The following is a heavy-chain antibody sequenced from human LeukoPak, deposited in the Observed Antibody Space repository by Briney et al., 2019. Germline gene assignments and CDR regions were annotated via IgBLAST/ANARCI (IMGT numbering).Heavy chain of an antibody. CDR1: VGSFSGYY. V-gene: IGHV4-34*01. CDR3: ARGYYGSGSHCCHMDV. J-gene: IGHJ6*03. CDR2: INHSGST. Sequence: SATLSLTCAVSVGSFSGYYWSWIRPPPGKGLEWIGEINHSGSTNYNSSLKSRVTISVDTSKNQFSLKLSSVTAADTAVYYCARGYYGSGSHCCHMDVWGKGTTITVS. D-gene: IGHD3-10*01.